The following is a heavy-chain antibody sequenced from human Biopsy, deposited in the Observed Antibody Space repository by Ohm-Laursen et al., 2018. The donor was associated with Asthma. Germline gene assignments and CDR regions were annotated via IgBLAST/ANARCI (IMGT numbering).Heavy chain of an antibody. CDR3: ARDLAGSCTSASCYGFDS. D-gene: IGHD2-2*01. J-gene: IGHJ5*01. CDR1: GGSINIGDYY. CDR2: IYYSGST. V-gene: IGHV4-31*03. Sequence: TLSLTCIVSGGSINIGDYYWSWIRQHPVKGLEWIGHIYYSGSTSYNPSLKGGVIISVETSKNQFSLKLTSVTAADSALYYCARDLAGSCTSASCYGFDSWGQGAQVTVSS.